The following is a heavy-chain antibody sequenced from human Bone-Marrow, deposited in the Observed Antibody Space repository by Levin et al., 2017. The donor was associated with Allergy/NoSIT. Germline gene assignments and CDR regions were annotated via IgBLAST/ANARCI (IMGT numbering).Heavy chain of an antibody. CDR3: ARVLSAAGTSTDGVLGY. Sequence: SQTLSLTCTVSGDSISSGGYYWSWIRQHPGKGLEWIGNIYHSGNTYYSPSLRSRVTMSVDTSNNRFSLKLTSVTAADTAVYYCARVLSAAGTSTDGVLGYWGQGYLVTVSS. CDR2: IYHSGNT. D-gene: IGHD6-13*01. J-gene: IGHJ4*02. V-gene: IGHV4-31*03. CDR1: GDSISSGGYY.